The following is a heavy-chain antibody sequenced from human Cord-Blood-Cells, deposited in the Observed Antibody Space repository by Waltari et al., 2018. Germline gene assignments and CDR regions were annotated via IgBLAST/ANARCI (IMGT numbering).Heavy chain of an antibody. Sequence: QVQLVDSGGGVVRPGGFLSISCAVAGFTSSILGLTWLPSAPGKGLEWVAVISYDGSNKYYADSVKGRFTISRDNSKNTLYLQMNSLRAEDTAVYYCAKDSPPYYYGSGSYLDYWGQGTLVTVSS. D-gene: IGHD3-10*01. CDR3: AKDSPPYYYGSGSYLDY. V-gene: IGHV3-30*18. J-gene: IGHJ4*02. CDR1: GFTSSILG. CDR2: ISYDGSNK.